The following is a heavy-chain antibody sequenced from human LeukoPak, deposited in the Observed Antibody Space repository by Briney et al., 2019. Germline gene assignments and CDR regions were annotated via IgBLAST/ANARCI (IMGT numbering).Heavy chain of an antibody. CDR3: ARGLGGYSYGYDYYYYYYMDV. J-gene: IGHJ6*03. Sequence: SETLSLTCAVYGGSFSGYYWSWIRQPPGKGLEWIGEINHSGSTNSNPSLKSRVTISVDTSKNQFSLKLSSVTAADTAVYYCARGLGGYSYGYDYYYYYYMDVWGKGTTVTVSS. D-gene: IGHD5-18*01. CDR1: GGSFSGYY. CDR2: INHSGST. V-gene: IGHV4-34*01.